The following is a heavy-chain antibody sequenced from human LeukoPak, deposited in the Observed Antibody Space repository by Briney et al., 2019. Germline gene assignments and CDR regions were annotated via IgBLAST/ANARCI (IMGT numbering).Heavy chain of an antibody. Sequence: SETLSLTCTVSGDSISGHYWSWIRKPPGKGLEWIGYVYHTGHTHYSPSLKSRVTVSLDTSRNQVSLILSSVTAADTAVYYCARHRFGHLFDYWGQGTLVFVSS. D-gene: IGHD3-16*01. J-gene: IGHJ4*02. CDR1: GDSISGHY. CDR3: ARHRFGHLFDY. CDR2: VYHTGHT. V-gene: IGHV4-59*11.